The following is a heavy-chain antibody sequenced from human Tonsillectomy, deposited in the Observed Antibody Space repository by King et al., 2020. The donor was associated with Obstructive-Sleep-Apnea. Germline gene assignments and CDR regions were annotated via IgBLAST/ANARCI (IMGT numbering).Heavy chain of an antibody. Sequence: VQLVESGGGFVKPGGSLRLSCAASGFNFRDYYMIWIRQAPGKGLEWVSYIRTTSVYIRYADSVKGRFTISRDNAKNSVYLQMNSLRAEDTGVYFCARVGSFLWFDFWGQGTLVTVSS. CDR3: ARVGSFLWFDF. CDR2: IRTTSVYI. D-gene: IGHD2-21*01. V-gene: IGHV3-11*06. CDR1: GFNFRDYY. J-gene: IGHJ4*02.